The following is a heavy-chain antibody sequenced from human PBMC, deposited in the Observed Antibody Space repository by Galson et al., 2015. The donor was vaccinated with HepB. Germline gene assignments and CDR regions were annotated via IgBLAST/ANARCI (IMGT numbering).Heavy chain of an antibody. V-gene: IGHV3-7*01. CDR2: IRQDGNDI. J-gene: IGHJ4*02. CDR3: ARDTRGYFDY. CDR1: GLTFSNFW. D-gene: IGHD2-2*01. Sequence: SLRLSCAVSGLTFSNFWMTWVRQAPGKGLEWVANIRQDGNDINYADSVKGRFTISRDNAKNSLFLQMNSLRVEDTAVYYCARDTRGYFDYWGQGTLVTVSS.